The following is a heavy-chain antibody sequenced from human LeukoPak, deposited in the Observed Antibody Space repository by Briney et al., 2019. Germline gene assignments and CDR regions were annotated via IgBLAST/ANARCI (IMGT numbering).Heavy chain of an antibody. CDR2: TYYRSKWYN. J-gene: IGHJ6*02. Sequence: KLSQTLSLTCAISGDSVSSNSAAWNWIRQSPSRGLEWLGRTYYRSKWYNDYAVSVKSRITINPDTSKNQFSLQLNSVTPEDTAVYYCARDGYCSGGSCYPSYYYYYGMDVWGQGTTVTVSS. CDR3: ARDGYCSGGSCYPSYYYYYGMDV. V-gene: IGHV6-1*01. D-gene: IGHD2-15*01. CDR1: GDSVSSNSAA.